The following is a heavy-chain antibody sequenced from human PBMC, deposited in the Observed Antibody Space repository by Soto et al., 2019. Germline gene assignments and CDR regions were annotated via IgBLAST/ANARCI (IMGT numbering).Heavy chain of an antibody. CDR1: GYTFTSYA. J-gene: IGHJ6*02. Sequence: ASVKVSCKASGYTFTSYAMHWVRQAPGQRLEWMGWINAGNGNTKYSQKFQGRVTITRDTSASTVYMELSSLRSEDTAVYYCARAGSFTFGGVIDPYYYYGMDGWGQGTTVTVAS. V-gene: IGHV1-3*01. CDR3: ARAGSFTFGGVIDPYYYYGMDG. CDR2: INAGNGNT. D-gene: IGHD3-16*02.